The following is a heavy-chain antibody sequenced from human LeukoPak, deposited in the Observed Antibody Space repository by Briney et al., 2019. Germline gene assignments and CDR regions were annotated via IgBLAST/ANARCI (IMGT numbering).Heavy chain of an antibody. Sequence: GGSLRLSCVASGFTVSSNYMSWVRQAPGKGLEWVSVIYSAGNTYYADSVKGRFTISRHNSENTLYLHMNSLRVEDAAVYFCARGGTPGYSSGRIDYWGQGTLVTVSS. CDR1: GFTVSSNY. J-gene: IGHJ4*02. CDR3: ARGGTPGYSSGRIDY. CDR2: IYSAGNT. D-gene: IGHD6-19*01. V-gene: IGHV3-53*04.